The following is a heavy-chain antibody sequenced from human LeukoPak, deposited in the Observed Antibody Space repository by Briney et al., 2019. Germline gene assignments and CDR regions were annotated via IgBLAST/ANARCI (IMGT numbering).Heavy chain of an antibody. CDR3: ARGLIAVAGTEFSEYFQH. Sequence: GGSLRLSCAASGFTVSSNYMSWVRQAPGKGLEWVSVIYSGGSTYYADSVKGRFTISRDNSKNTLYLQMNSLRAEDTAVYYCARGLIAVAGTEFSEYFQHWGQGALVTVSS. CDR1: GFTVSSNY. V-gene: IGHV3-66*01. CDR2: IYSGGST. J-gene: IGHJ1*01. D-gene: IGHD6-19*01.